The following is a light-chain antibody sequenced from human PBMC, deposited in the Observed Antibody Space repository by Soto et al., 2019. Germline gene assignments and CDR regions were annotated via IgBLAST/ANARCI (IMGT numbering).Light chain of an antibody. Sequence: DIQMTQSPSTLSASVGDRVTITCRASQSISSWLAWYQQKPGKAPKLLIYKASSLESGVPSRFSGSGSGTEFILTISSLQPDDFATYCCQHYGGMWAFGQGTKVDI. CDR2: KAS. V-gene: IGKV1-5*03. CDR1: QSISSW. CDR3: QHYGGMWA. J-gene: IGKJ1*01.